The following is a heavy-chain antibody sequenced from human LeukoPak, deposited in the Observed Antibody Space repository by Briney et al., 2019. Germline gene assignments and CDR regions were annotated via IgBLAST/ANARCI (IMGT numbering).Heavy chain of an antibody. CDR1: GFTFSNYW. CDR3: ARDPVREGSYFDY. J-gene: IGHJ4*02. Sequence: GGSLGLSCAASGFTFSNYWMIWVRQAPGKGLEWVANIKEDGSEKYYVDSVKGRFTISRDNARNSLYLQMNSLRAEDSAVYYCARDPVREGSYFDYGGLGTLVTVSS. D-gene: IGHD4-17*01. V-gene: IGHV3-7*01. CDR2: IKEDGSEK.